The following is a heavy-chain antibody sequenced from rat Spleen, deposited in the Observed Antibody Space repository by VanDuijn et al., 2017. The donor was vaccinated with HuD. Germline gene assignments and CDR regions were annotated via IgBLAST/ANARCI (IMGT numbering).Heavy chain of an antibody. D-gene: IGHD1-6*01. V-gene: IGHV5-20*01. CDR3: TREGGLEGILGFDY. CDR1: GFTFSNYY. J-gene: IGHJ2*01. CDR2: ITYDGGST. Sequence: EVQLVESGGGLVQPGRSLKLSCAASGFTFSNYYMAWVRQAPKKGLEWVAYITYDGGSTYYRDSVKGRFTISRDNAKSTLYLQMNSLRSEDTATYYCTREGGLEGILGFDYWGQGVMVTVSS.